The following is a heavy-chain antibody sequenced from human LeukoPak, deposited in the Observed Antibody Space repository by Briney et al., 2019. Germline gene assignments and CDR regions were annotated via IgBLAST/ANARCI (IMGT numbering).Heavy chain of an antibody. D-gene: IGHD3-10*01. CDR3: AKDRPNFYETSGSYYKIKGDF. Sequence: QPGGSLRLSCEASGFTFNTHAMSWVRQAPGKGLEWVASITSSGRTPYYTDSVKGRFTISRDSSKNTLYLQMNSLRGEDTAVYYCAKDRPNFYETSGSYYKIKGDFWGQGSLVTVSS. CDR2: ITSSGRTP. V-gene: IGHV3-23*01. J-gene: IGHJ4*02. CDR1: GFTFNTHA.